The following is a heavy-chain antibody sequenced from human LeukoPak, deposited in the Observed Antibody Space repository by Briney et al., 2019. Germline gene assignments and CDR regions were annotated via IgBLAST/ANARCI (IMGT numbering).Heavy chain of an antibody. D-gene: IGHD3-10*01. Sequence: GASVKVSCKASGYTSTSYGISWVRQAPGQGLEWMGWISAYNGNTNYAQKLQGRVTMTTDTSTRTAYMELRSLRSDDTAVYYCARDYYGSGSYYYGMDVWGQGTTVTVSS. CDR2: ISAYNGNT. CDR3: ARDYYGSGSYYYGMDV. V-gene: IGHV1-18*01. CDR1: GYTSTSYG. J-gene: IGHJ6*02.